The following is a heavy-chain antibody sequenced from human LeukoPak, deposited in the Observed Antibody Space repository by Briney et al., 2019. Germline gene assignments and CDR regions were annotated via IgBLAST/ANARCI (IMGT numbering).Heavy chain of an antibody. CDR3: VKDDGWVQYAN. J-gene: IGHJ4*02. CDR1: GFTLSSYA. D-gene: IGHD5-24*01. Sequence: GGSLRLSCVVSGFTLSSYAMSWVRQAPGKGLEWVAATSSSDSGKYHADSVRGRFTISRDNSKNTVYLQMNSLRAEDAAVYYCVKDDGWVQYANWGQGTLVTVSS. CDR2: TSSSDSGK. V-gene: IGHV3-23*01.